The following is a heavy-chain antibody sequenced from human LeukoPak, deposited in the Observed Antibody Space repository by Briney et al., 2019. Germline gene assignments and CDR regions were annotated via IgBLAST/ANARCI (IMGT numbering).Heavy chain of an antibody. V-gene: IGHV4-39*07. CDR3: ARGPGSPSGDNYGRPLDY. CDR1: GGSISSSSYY. J-gene: IGHJ4*02. Sequence: PSETLSLTCTVSGGSISSSSYYWGWIRQPPGKGLEWIGSIYYSGSTYYNPSLKSRVTISVDTSKKQFSLKLNSVTAADTAVYYCARGPGSPSGDNYGRPLDYWGQGTLVTVSS. D-gene: IGHD5-18*01. CDR2: IYYSGST.